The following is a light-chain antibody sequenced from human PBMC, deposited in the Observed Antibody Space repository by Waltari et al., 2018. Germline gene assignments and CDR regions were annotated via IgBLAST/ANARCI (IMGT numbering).Light chain of an antibody. V-gene: IGLV1-51*01. CDR2: DNY. CDR3: GTWDSSLSAGV. Sequence: QSVLTQPPSASAAAGQKVPISCSGRSSNIGKNSVSWYQQFPGTTPKLPIHDNYKRPSGIPDRFSGTKSGTSVTLGITGLQTGDEADYYCGTWDSSLSAGVFGTGTKVTVL. J-gene: IGLJ1*01. CDR1: SSNIGKNS.